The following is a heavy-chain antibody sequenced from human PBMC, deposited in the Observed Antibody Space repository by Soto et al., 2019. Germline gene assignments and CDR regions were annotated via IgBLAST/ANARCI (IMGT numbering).Heavy chain of an antibody. J-gene: IGHJ3*02. V-gene: IGHV1-69*01. Sequence: QVQLVQSGAEVKKPGSSVKVSCKASGGTFSSYAISWVRQAPGQGLEWMGGIIPIFGTANYAQKFQGRVTITPDESTSTAYMELSSLRSEDTAVYYCARILYYYDSSGYLGWEAFDIWGQGTMVAVSS. CDR3: ARILYYYDSSGYLGWEAFDI. D-gene: IGHD3-22*01. CDR1: GGTFSSYA. CDR2: IIPIFGTA.